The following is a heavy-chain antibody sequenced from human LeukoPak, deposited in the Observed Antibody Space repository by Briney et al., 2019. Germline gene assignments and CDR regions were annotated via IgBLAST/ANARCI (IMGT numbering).Heavy chain of an antibody. J-gene: IGHJ5*02. D-gene: IGHD3-10*01. V-gene: IGHV4-61*02. Sequence: NPSETLSLTCTVSGDSISGGSYCGSWVRQPAGKGLEWIVRIYTSASTNYNPSRKSRVTISIHTSKNHLSLNPSSVTASDTAVYYCARDPYYATGSYRMYNWFNPWGQGPLVTVSS. CDR2: IYTSAST. CDR3: ARDPYYATGSYRMYNWFNP. CDR1: GDSISGGSYC.